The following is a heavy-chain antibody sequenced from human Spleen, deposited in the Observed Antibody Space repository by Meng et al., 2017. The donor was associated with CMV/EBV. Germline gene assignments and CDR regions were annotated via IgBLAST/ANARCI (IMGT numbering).Heavy chain of an antibody. CDR3: ASDAGILGYFDY. D-gene: IGHD3-9*01. Sequence: VRLLGFGVAFVLPRGSMRLSCAASGFTVSSNYLSWVRQAPGKGLEWVSVICGGGSTDYADAVRGRFTISRDNSKNTLYLQMNSLRAEDTAVYYCASDAGILGYFDYWGQGTLVTVSS. J-gene: IGHJ4*02. CDR1: GFTVSSNY. CDR2: ICGGGST. V-gene: IGHV3-53*01.